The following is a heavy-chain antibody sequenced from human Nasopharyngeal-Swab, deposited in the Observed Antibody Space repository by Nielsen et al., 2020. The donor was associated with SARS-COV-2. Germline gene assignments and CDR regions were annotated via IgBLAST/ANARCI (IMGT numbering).Heavy chain of an antibody. CDR2: IYYSGST. CDR1: GGAISSGGYY. J-gene: IGHJ5*02. D-gene: IGHD1-1*01. Sequence: SETLSLTCTVSGGAISSGGYYWSWIRQHPGKGLEWIGYIYYSGSTYYNPSLKSRVTISVDTSKNQFSLKLTSVTAADTAVYYCPRGGRTTNWFDPWGQGTLVTVSS. CDR3: PRGGRTTNWFDP. V-gene: IGHV4-31*03.